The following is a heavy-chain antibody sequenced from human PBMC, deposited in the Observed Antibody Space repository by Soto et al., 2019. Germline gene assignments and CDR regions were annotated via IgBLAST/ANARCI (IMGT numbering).Heavy chain of an antibody. Sequence: ASVKVSCKASGGTFSSYAISWVRQAPGQGLEWMGGIIPIFGTANYAQKFQGRVTITADESTSTAYMELSSLRSEDTAVYYCARTGGDQLLWGRSRYYYYYGMDVWAKGPRSPSP. V-gene: IGHV1-69*13. CDR2: IIPIFGTA. CDR3: ARTGGDQLLWGRSRYYYYYGMDV. D-gene: IGHD2-2*01. CDR1: GGTFSSYA. J-gene: IGHJ6*02.